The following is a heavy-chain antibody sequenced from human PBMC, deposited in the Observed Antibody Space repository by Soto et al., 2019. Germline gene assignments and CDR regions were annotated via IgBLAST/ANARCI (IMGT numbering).Heavy chain of an antibody. CDR2: ISGGDGDT. D-gene: IGHD3-10*01. V-gene: IGHV3-23*01. CDR1: GFTFTNYA. CDR3: AKDRFTSTVRKYWFFDL. J-gene: IGHJ2*01. Sequence: EVQLLESGGGLVKPGGSLRLSCAASGFTFTNYAMTWVRQAPGKGLEWVSSISGGDGDTSYADSVKGRFTISRDNSENTTFLQMNSLRLDDTAVYYCAKDRFTSTVRKYWFFDLWGRGTLVTVSS.